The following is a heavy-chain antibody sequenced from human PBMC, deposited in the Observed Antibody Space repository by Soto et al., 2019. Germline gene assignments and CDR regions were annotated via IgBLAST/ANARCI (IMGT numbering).Heavy chain of an antibody. Sequence: GGSLRLSCTASGFTFSSYGIHWVRQAPGRGLEWVAVISYDGSNKYYADSVKGRFTISRDNSKSTLYLQMNSLRAEDTAVYYCAKERRWLQLSYYGMDVWGQGTTVTVSS. CDR2: ISYDGSNK. CDR3: AKERRWLQLSYYGMDV. V-gene: IGHV3-30*18. CDR1: GFTFSSYG. D-gene: IGHD5-12*01. J-gene: IGHJ6*02.